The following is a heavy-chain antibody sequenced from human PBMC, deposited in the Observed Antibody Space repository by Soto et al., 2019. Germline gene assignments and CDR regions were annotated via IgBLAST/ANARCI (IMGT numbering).Heavy chain of an antibody. CDR2: ISSSSSTI. CDR1: GFTFSSYS. CDR3: ARDSGGSSGWYLDGSKGYYYYGMDV. D-gene: IGHD6-19*01. J-gene: IGHJ6*02. Sequence: GGSLRLSCAASGFTFSSYSMNWVRQAPGKGLEWVSYISSSSSTIYYADSVKGRFTISRDNAKNSLYLQMNSLRDEDTAVYYCARDSGGSSGWYLDGSKGYYYYGMDVWGQGTTVTVSS. V-gene: IGHV3-48*02.